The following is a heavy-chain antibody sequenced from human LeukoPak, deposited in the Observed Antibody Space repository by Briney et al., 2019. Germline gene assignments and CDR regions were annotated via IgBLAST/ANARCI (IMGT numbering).Heavy chain of an antibody. CDR1: GFSLSTSGMC. CDR3: ARIDSYAPGWYYFDY. D-gene: IGHD5-18*01. Sequence: ESGPTLVNPTQTLTLTCTFSGFSLSTSGMCVSWIRQPPGKALEWLALIDWDDDKYYSTSLKTRLTISKDTSKNQVVLTMTNMDPVDTATYYCARIDSYAPGWYYFDYWGQGTLVTVSS. J-gene: IGHJ4*02. CDR2: IDWDDDK. V-gene: IGHV2-70*01.